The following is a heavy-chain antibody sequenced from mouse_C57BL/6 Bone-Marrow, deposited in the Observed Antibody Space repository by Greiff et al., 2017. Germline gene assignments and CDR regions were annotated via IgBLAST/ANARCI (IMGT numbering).Heavy chain of an antibody. Sequence: VQLQESGAELARPGASVKLSCKASGYTFTSYGISWVKQRTGQGLEWIGEIYPRSENTYFNEKFKGKATLTADKSSSTAYMELRSLTSEDSAVYFCANYDAYYDAMDYWGQGTSVTVSS. CDR2: IYPRSENT. J-gene: IGHJ4*01. CDR3: ANYDAYYDAMDY. CDR1: GYTFTSYG. V-gene: IGHV1-81*01. D-gene: IGHD2-4*01.